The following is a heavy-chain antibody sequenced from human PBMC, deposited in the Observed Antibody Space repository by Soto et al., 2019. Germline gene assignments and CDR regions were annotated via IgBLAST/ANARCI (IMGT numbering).Heavy chain of an antibody. J-gene: IGHJ6*02. CDR2: IYYTGSA. CDR3: ARARYFDWFQRFHPPFGYYYGMDV. V-gene: IGHV4-31*03. CDR1: GGSISSGACY. Sequence: SETLSLTCTVSGGSISSGACYWSWLRQHPGKGLEWIGYIYYTGSAYYNPSLKSRVIISVDTSKNQFSLKLSSVTAADTAVYYCARARYFDWFQRFHPPFGYYYGMDVWGQGTTVTVSS. D-gene: IGHD3-9*01.